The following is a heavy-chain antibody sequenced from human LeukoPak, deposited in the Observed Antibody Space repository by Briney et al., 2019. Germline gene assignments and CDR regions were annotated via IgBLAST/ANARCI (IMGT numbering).Heavy chain of an antibody. CDR3: ARLRGYYYDY. Sequence: SETLSFTCTVSGGSISSYYWSWIRQAPGKGLEWIGNIYYSGSTNYNPSLKSRVTISVDTSKNQFSLKLSSVTAADTAVYYCARLRGYYYDYWGQGTQVTVSS. CDR1: GGSISSYY. V-gene: IGHV4-59*08. D-gene: IGHD5-12*01. J-gene: IGHJ4*02. CDR2: IYYSGST.